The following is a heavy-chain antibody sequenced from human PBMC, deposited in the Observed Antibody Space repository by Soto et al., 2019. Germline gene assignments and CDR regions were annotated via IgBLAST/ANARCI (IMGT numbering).Heavy chain of an antibody. CDR2: IYYSGST. D-gene: IGHD6-19*01. V-gene: IGHV4-39*01. CDR1: GGSISSSSCY. Sequence: PSETLSLICTVSGGSISSSSCYWGWIRQPPGKGLEWIGSIYYSGSTYYNPSLKSRVTISVDTSKNQFSLKLSSVTAADTAVYYCARRFLAVAGTRWFDPWGQGTLVTVSS. CDR3: ARRFLAVAGTRWFDP. J-gene: IGHJ5*02.